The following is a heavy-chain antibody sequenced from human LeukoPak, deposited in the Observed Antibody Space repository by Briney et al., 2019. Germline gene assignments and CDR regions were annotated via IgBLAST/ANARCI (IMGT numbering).Heavy chain of an antibody. CDR1: GGSISSYY. CDR2: IYTSGST. J-gene: IGHJ4*02. Sequence: SETLSLTCTVSGGSISSYYWSWIRQPAGKGLEWIGRIYTSGSTNYNPSLKSRVTMSVGTSKNQFSLKLSSVTAADTAVYYCAREGEGQRGHYDFWSGYPNYYFDYWGQGTLVTVSS. CDR3: AREGEGQRGHYDFWSGYPNYYFDY. D-gene: IGHD3-3*01. V-gene: IGHV4-4*07.